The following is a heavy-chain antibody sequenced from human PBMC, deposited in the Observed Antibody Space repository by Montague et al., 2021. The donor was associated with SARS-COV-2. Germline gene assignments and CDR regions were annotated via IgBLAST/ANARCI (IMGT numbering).Heavy chain of an antibody. Sequence: SETLSLTCSVSGDSISSNYYNWSRKPPAKGLDLNGYAYYVTSTNSADTXXNTSLKRRATVSLDKSENQVYLNLSSVTAADTAVYYCARTWRFGQSYGVDIWGQGTMVTVSS. V-gene: IGHV4-59*01. CDR1: GDSISSNY. CDR3: ARTWRFGQSYGVDI. J-gene: IGHJ3*02. D-gene: IGHD3-16*01. CDR2: AYYVTST.